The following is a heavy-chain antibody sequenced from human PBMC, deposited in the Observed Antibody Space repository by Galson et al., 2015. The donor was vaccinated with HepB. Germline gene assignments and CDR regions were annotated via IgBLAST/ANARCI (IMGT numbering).Heavy chain of an antibody. J-gene: IGHJ4*02. CDR3: AKGSFDGGWYFDY. CDR2: ISYDGSNK. V-gene: IGHV3-30*18. D-gene: IGHD3-16*01. Sequence: SLRLSCAASGFTFSSYGMHWVRQAPGKGLEWVAVISYDGSNKYYADSVKGRFTISRDNSKNTLYLQMNSLRAEDTAVYYCAKGSFDGGWYFDYWGQGTLVTVSS. CDR1: GFTFSSYG.